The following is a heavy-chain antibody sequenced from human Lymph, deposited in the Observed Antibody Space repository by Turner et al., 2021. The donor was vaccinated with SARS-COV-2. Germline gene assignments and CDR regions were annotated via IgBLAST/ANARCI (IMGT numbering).Heavy chain of an antibody. CDR2: IYYSGST. J-gene: IGHJ4*02. CDR1: GGSISSYY. Sequence: QVQLQESGPGLVKPSETLSLTCTVPGGSISSYYWSWIRQPPGKGLEWIGYIYYSGSTNNNPSIKSRVTISVDTSKNQFSLKLSSVTAADTAVYYCARGFDYWGQGTLVTVSS. CDR3: ARGFDY. V-gene: IGHV4-59*01.